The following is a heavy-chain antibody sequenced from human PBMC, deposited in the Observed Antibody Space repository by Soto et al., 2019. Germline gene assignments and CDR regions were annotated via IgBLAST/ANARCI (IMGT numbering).Heavy chain of an antibody. CDR2: IYYTGST. CDR3: ARLGRWLQDIDS. Sequence: QVQLQESGPGLVKPSETLSLTCTVSGGSISDYYWSWIRQPPGKGLEWVGYIYYTGSTTYNPSLKSRLTLSVDTSKNQFSLKLRSVSAADTAVYYCARLGRWLQDIDSWGQGTLVTVSS. J-gene: IGHJ4*02. D-gene: IGHD5-12*01. V-gene: IGHV4-59*08. CDR1: GGSISDYY.